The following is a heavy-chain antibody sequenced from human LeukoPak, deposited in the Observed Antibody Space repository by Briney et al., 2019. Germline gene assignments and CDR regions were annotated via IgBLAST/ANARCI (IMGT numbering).Heavy chain of an antibody. CDR2: IYYSGST. D-gene: IGHD6-13*01. CDR1: GGSISSYY. J-gene: IGHJ6*03. CDR3: ARDKPSSSSWYQELGDYYYYYMDV. V-gene: IGHV4-39*07. Sequence: PSETLSLTCTVSGGSISSYYWGWIRQPPGKGLEWIGSIYYSGSTYYNPSLKSRVTISVDTSKNQFSLKLSSVTAADTAVYYCARDKPSSSSWYQELGDYYYYYMDVWGKGTTVTVSS.